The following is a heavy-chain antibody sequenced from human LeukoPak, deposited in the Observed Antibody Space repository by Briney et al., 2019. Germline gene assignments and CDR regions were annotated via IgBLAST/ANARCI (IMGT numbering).Heavy chain of an antibody. CDR2: ISHDGSNK. V-gene: IGHV3-30*18. CDR1: GFTFSSYG. CDR3: ANGYNYRDAFDI. D-gene: IGHD5-24*01. Sequence: GGSLRLSCAASGFTFSSYGMHWVRQAPGKGLEWVAVISHDGSNKYYADSVKGRFTISRDNSKNTLYLQMNSLRAEDTAVYYCANGYNYRDAFDIWGQGTMVTVSS. J-gene: IGHJ3*02.